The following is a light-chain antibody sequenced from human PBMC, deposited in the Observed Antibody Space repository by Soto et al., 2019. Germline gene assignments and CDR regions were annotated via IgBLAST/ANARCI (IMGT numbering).Light chain of an antibody. CDR2: GAS. CDR3: QQYSNWPPLT. J-gene: IGKJ4*01. Sequence: EIVMTQSPATLSVSPGERATLSCRASQSISSTLAWYQQKPGQAPRLLIYGASTRATGIPARFSGSGSGTECTLTISSLQSEDFAVYYCQQYSNWPPLTFGGGTKVEIK. V-gene: IGKV3-15*01. CDR1: QSISST.